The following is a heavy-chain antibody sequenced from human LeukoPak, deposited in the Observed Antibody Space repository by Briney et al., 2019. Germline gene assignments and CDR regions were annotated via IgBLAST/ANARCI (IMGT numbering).Heavy chain of an antibody. CDR2: ISSSSSTI. J-gene: IGHJ4*02. CDR1: GFTFSTYS. D-gene: IGHD6-6*01. CDR3: AGGASEYSSSGYFAC. V-gene: IGHV3-48*01. Sequence: PGGSLRLSCAASGFTFSTYSMNWVRQAPGKGLEWVSYISSSSSTIYYADSVKGRFTISRDNAKSSLYLQMNSLSADGTAVYYCAGGASEYSSSGYFACWGQGTLVTVSS.